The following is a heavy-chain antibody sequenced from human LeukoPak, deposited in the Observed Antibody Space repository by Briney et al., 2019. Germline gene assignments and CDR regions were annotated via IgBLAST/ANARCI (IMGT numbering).Heavy chain of an antibody. CDR1: GFTFSSYW. D-gene: IGHD1-20*01. CDR2: IKQDGSEK. CDR3: ARDDYNWNVDAFEI. Sequence: GGSLRLSCAASGFTFSSYWMSWVRQAPGKGLEWVANIKQDGSEKYYVDSVKGRFTISRDNAKNSLYLQMNSLRAEDTAVYYCARDDYNWNVDAFEIWGQGSMVTVSS. V-gene: IGHV3-7*01. J-gene: IGHJ3*02.